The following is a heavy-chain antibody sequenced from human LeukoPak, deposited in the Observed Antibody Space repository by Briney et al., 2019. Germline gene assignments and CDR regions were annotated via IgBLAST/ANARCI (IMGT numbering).Heavy chain of an antibody. J-gene: IGHJ3*02. CDR3: ARGRVLRYFDWLLSGAFDI. CDR2: ISAYNGNT. D-gene: IGHD3-9*01. V-gene: IGHV1-18*01. CDR1: GYTFTSYG. Sequence: ASVKVSCKASGYTFTSYGISWARQAPGQGLEWMGWISAYNGNTNYAQKLQGRVTMTTDTSTSTAYMELRSLRSDDTAVYYCARGRVLRYFDWLLSGAFDIWGQGTMVTVSS.